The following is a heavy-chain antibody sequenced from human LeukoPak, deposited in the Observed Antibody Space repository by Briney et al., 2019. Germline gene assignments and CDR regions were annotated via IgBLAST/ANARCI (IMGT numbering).Heavy chain of an antibody. J-gene: IGHJ5*02. D-gene: IGHD3-10*01. CDR1: GGTFSSYA. CDR2: IIPILGIA. V-gene: IGHV1-69*04. Sequence: SVKVSCKASGGTFSSYAISWVRQAPGQGLEWMGRIIPILGIANYAQKFQGRVTITADKSTSTAYMELSSLRSEDTAVYHCAREDTMVRGVIPNWFDPWGQGTLVTVSS. CDR3: AREDTMVRGVIPNWFDP.